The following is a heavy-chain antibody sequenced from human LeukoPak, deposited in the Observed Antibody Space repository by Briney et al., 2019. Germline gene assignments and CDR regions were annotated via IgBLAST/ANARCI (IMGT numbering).Heavy chain of an antibody. CDR3: TREGSGSYLSYDY. V-gene: IGHV3-30*03. CDR1: GFIFSNHG. J-gene: IGHJ4*02. Sequence: GGSLRLSCAGSGFIFSNHGTHWVRQAPGKGLEWVAVISKDGGTDYYADSVKGRFTISRDNSKSTMYLQMDSPRPDDTAVYYCTREGSGSYLSYDYWGQGTLVTVSS. D-gene: IGHD1-26*01. CDR2: ISKDGGTD.